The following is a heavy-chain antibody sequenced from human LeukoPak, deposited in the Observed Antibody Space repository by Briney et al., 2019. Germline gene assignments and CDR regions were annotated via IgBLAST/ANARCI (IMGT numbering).Heavy chain of an antibody. V-gene: IGHV3-13*04. CDR2: IGSAGDT. CDR3: ARAIVGATLDY. CDR1: GFTFSSYD. J-gene: IGHJ4*01. Sequence: GGSLRLSCAASGFTFSSYDRHWVRQATGKGLEWVSAIGSAGDTYYPGSVKGRFTISRENAKNSLYLHMNSLRAGDTAVYYCARAIVGATLDYSGRGTLVTVSS. D-gene: IGHD1-26*01.